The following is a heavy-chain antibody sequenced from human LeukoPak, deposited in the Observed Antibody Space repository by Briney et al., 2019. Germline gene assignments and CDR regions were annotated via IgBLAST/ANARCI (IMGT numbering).Heavy chain of an antibody. J-gene: IGHJ5*02. V-gene: IGHV4-59*01. CDR1: GGSISSYY. D-gene: IGHD3-10*01. CDR3: ARGSRGYYGSGSYSFWFDP. Sequence: KPSETLSLTCTVSGGSISSYYWCWIRQPPGKGLEWIGYIYYSGSTNYNPSLKSRVTISVDTSKNQFSLKLSSVTAADTAVYYCARGSRGYYGSGSYSFWFDPWGQGTLVTVSS. CDR2: IYYSGST.